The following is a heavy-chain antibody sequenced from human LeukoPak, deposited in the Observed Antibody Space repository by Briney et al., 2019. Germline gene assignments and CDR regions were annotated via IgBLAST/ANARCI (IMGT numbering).Heavy chain of an antibody. CDR2: IYYSGST. V-gene: IGHV4-59*01. J-gene: IGHJ6*03. CDR3: ARTTESHSWQTRYYSYYMDV. CDR1: SGSISNYY. Sequence: SQTLSLTCAVSSGSISNYYWSWIRQPPGKGLEWVGYIYYSGSTTYNPPPKSGVTISVDTSKNQFSLKLSSVTAADTAVYYCARTTESHSWQTRYYSYYMDVWGKGTTVTVSS. D-gene: IGHD6-13*01.